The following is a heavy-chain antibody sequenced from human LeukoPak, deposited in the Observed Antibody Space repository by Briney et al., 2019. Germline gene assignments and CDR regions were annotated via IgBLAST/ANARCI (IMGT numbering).Heavy chain of an antibody. Sequence: ASVKVSCKASGYTFTIYAMNWVRQAPGQWLEWMGWINTNTGNPTYAQGFTGRFVFSLDTSVSTAYLQISSLKAEDTAVYYCARSLAAAGRGDFDYWGQGTLVTVSS. CDR3: ARSLAAAGRGDFDY. CDR1: GYTFTIYA. J-gene: IGHJ4*02. CDR2: INTNTGNP. D-gene: IGHD6-13*01. V-gene: IGHV7-4-1*02.